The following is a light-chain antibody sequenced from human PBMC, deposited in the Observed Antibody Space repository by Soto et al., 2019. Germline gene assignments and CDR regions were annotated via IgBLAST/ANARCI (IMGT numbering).Light chain of an antibody. V-gene: IGKV1-5*03. CDR3: QQYTRYPYT. J-gene: IGKJ2*01. CDR1: QSITSW. Sequence: DVQMTQSPSTLSASVGDRVTITCRASQSITSWLAWYQQKPGKAPKLLIYKASTLESGVPSRFSGSGSGTEFTLTISSLQPDDFARYYCQQYTRYPYTFGQGTKLEIK. CDR2: KAS.